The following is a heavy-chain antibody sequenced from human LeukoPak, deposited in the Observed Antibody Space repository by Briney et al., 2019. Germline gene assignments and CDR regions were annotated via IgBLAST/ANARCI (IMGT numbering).Heavy chain of an antibody. CDR3: AIPKSPYDAFDI. V-gene: IGHV5-51*03. CDR2: IYPADYDT. J-gene: IGHJ3*02. CDR1: GYSFTSYW. Sequence: GDSLKISCMGSGYSFTSYWIGCVRQTPREGLGWVGIIYPADYDTRYSPSFQGQVTISADKSISTAYLQWSSLKASDTAMYYCAIPKSPYDAFDIWGQGTMVTVSS.